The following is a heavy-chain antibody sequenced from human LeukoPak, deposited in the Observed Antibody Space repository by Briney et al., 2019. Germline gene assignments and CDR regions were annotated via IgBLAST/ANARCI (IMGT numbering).Heavy chain of an antibody. CDR1: GFTFSDYY. Sequence: KSGGSLRLSSAASGFTFSDYYMSWIRQAPGKGLEWVSYISSSGSTIYYADSVKGRFTISRDNAKNSLYLQMNSLRAEDTAVYYCARGSGSYYNEVWFDPWGQGTLVTVSS. CDR3: ARGSGSYYNEVWFDP. V-gene: IGHV3-11*04. J-gene: IGHJ5*02. D-gene: IGHD3-10*01. CDR2: ISSSGSTI.